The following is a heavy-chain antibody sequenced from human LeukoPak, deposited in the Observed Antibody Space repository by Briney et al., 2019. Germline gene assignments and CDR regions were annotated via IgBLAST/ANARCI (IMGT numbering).Heavy chain of an antibody. Sequence: GESLKISCKGSGYSFTTYWIGWVRQIPGKGLEWMGIIYPGDSHTMYGPSFRGQVTMSADKSISTAYLQWSSLKASDTAMYYCARLLGSSSSSWASFDYWGQGTLVTVSS. CDR2: IYPGDSHT. V-gene: IGHV5-51*01. D-gene: IGHD6-13*01. CDR3: ARLLGSSSSSWASFDY. J-gene: IGHJ4*02. CDR1: GYSFTTYW.